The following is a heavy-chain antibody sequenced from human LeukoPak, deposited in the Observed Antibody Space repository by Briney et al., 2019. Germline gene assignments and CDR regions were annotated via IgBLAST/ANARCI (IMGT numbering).Heavy chain of an antibody. V-gene: IGHV4-59*01. CDR1: GGSISSYY. CDR2: IYYSGST. CDR3: ARRGYSYRRGAFDY. D-gene: IGHD5-18*01. J-gene: IGHJ4*02. Sequence: SETLSLTCTVSGGSISSYYWSWIRQPPGKGLGWIGYIYYSGSTNYNPSLKSRVTISVDTSKNQFSLKLSSVTAADTAVYYCARRGYSYRRGAFDYWGQGTLVTVSS.